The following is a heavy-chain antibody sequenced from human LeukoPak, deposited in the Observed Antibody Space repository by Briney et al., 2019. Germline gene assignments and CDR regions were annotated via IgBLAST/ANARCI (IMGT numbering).Heavy chain of an antibody. CDR1: GFAFGSYA. CDR2: ISGSATNT. Sequence: GSLRLSCAASGFAFGSYAMSWVRQAPGKGLEWVSAISGSATNTYHADSVKGRFTISRDNSKDTPYLQMNSLRTDDTAVYYCTKERGGGGRRINLMVGGYGPWGQGTQVTVSS. D-gene: IGHD3-22*01. CDR3: TKERGGGGRRINLMVGGYGP. V-gene: IGHV3-23*01. J-gene: IGHJ5*02.